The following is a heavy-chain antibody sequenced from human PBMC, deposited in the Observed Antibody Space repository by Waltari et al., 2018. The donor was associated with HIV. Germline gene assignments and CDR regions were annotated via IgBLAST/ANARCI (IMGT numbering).Heavy chain of an antibody. CDR2: ISWDGSNK. Sequence: QVQLVESGGGVVQPGRSLKPSCAAPGFTFNPYARHWVRQAPGKGLEWVAVISWDGSNKHYADSVKGRCTISRDNSRNSLYLQMSSLRAEDTAVYYCGREGDYYDSSPFDYWGQGTLVTVSS. CDR1: GFTFNPYA. V-gene: IGHV3-30-3*01. D-gene: IGHD3-22*01. J-gene: IGHJ4*02. CDR3: GREGDYYDSSPFDY.